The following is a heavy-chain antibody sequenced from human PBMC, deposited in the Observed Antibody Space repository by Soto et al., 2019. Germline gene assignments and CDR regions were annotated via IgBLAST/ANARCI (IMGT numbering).Heavy chain of an antibody. CDR2: ISSSSSTI. V-gene: IGHV3-48*02. Sequence: GGSLRLSCAASGFTFSSYSMNWVRQAPGKGLEWVSYISSSSSTIYYADSVKGRFTISRDNAKNSLYLQMNSLRDEDTAVYYCARDPYYYDSSGYSDYWGQGTLVTVSS. D-gene: IGHD3-22*01. J-gene: IGHJ4*02. CDR1: GFTFSSYS. CDR3: ARDPYYYDSSGYSDY.